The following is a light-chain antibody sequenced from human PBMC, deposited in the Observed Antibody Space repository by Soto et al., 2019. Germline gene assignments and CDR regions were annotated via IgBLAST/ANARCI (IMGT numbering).Light chain of an antibody. V-gene: IGLV1-47*01. CDR3: STWDDSLSGPV. J-gene: IGLJ3*02. CDR1: SSNIGSNF. Sequence: QLVLAQPPSASGTPGQRVTISCSGSSSNIGSNFVYWYHHLPGAAPKLLMYKNNQRPSGVPDRFSGSKSGTSASLAISGLRSEDEADYYCSTWDDSLSGPVFGGGTKLTVL. CDR2: KNN.